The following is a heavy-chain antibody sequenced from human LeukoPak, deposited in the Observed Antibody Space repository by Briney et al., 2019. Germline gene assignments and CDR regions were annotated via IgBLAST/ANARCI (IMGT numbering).Heavy chain of an antibody. Sequence: GGSLRLSCAASGFTFSNYWMHWVRQVPGKGLVWVSRIKSDGSRTDYADSVKGRFTISRDNAKNTLYLQMNSLRAEDTAVYYCARELPFDYWGQGTLVTVSS. CDR3: ARELPFDY. CDR2: IKSDGSRT. J-gene: IGHJ4*02. D-gene: IGHD2-15*01. V-gene: IGHV3-74*01. CDR1: GFTFSNYW.